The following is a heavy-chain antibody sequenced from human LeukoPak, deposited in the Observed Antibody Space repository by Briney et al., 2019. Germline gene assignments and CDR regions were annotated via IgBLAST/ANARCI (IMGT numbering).Heavy chain of an antibody. D-gene: IGHD3-22*01. V-gene: IGHV4-59*01. Sequence: SETLSLPCTVCGGSISSYYWSWIRQPPGKGLEWIGYIYYSGSTNYNPSLKSRVTISVDTSKNQFSLKLSSVTAADTAVYYCARDVDSSGYYYGFGYWGQGTLVTVSS. CDR1: GGSISSYY. CDR3: ARDVDSSGYYYGFGY. CDR2: IYYSGST. J-gene: IGHJ4*02.